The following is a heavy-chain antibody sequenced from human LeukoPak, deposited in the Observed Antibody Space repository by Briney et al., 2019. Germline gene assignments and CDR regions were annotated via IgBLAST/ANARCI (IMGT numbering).Heavy chain of an antibody. CDR3: TVLLGYCSGGSCYSLDY. Sequence: GRSLRLSCAASGFTFSSYAMHWVRQAPGKGLEWVAVISYDGSNKYYADSVKGRFTISRDNSKNTLYLQMNSLRAEDTAVYYCTVLLGYCSGGSCYSLDYWGQGTLVTVFS. J-gene: IGHJ4*02. CDR1: GFTFSSYA. V-gene: IGHV3-30-3*01. D-gene: IGHD2-15*01. CDR2: ISYDGSNK.